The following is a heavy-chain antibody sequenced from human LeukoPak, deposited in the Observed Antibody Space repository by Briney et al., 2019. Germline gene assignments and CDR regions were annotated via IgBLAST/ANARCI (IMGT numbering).Heavy chain of an antibody. CDR2: IYYSGST. CDR3: AREGPVLGYYYDSSGYYYIDY. V-gene: IGHV4-61*01. D-gene: IGHD3-22*01. CDR1: GGPVSSGSYY. Sequence: SETLSLTCTVSGGPVSSGSYYWSWIRQPPGKGLEWIGYIYYSGSTNYNPSLKSRVTISVDTSKNQFSLKLSSVTAADTAVYYCAREGPVLGYYYDSSGYYYIDYWGQGTLVTVSS. J-gene: IGHJ4*02.